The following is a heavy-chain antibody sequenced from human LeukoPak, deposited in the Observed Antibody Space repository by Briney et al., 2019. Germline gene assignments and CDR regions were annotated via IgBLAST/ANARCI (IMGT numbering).Heavy chain of an antibody. CDR2: ISAYNVNT. Sequence: ASVKVSCKASGYTFTSYGISWVRQDPGHGLEGIGWISAYNVNTNYAQKLQGRVTMTTDTSTSTAYMELRSLRSDDTAVYYCARDTLRRWELTTFDYWGQGTLVTVSS. J-gene: IGHJ4*02. V-gene: IGHV1-18*01. CDR1: GYTFTSYG. CDR3: ARDTLRRWELTTFDY. D-gene: IGHD1-26*01.